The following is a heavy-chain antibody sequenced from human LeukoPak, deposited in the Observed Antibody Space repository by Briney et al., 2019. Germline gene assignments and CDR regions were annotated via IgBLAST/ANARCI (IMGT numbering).Heavy chain of an antibody. V-gene: IGHV4-59*08. Sequence: SETLSLTCTVSGGSISSYYWRWIRQPPGKGLEWIGYIYYSGSTNYNPSLKSRVTISVDTSKNQFSLKLSSVTAADTAVYYCARLGYSSGWRPPPYWYFDLWGRGTLVTVSS. CDR1: GGSISSYY. D-gene: IGHD6-19*01. CDR2: IYYSGST. CDR3: ARLGYSSGWRPPPYWYFDL. J-gene: IGHJ2*01.